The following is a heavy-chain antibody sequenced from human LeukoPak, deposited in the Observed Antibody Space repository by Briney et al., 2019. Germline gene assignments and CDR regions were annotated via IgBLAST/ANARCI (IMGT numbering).Heavy chain of an antibody. CDR2: ISSSSNDI. D-gene: IGHD3-10*01. V-gene: IGHV3-21*01. CDR3: AIIRGRNS. CDR1: GLTFTSYT. J-gene: IGHJ4*02. Sequence: GGSLTLSCVVSGLTFTSYTMDWVRQAPGKGLEWLSSISSSSNDIYYADSVKGRFTISRDNAKNSVLLQMNSLRAQDTALYYCAIIRGRNSWGQGTLVTVSS.